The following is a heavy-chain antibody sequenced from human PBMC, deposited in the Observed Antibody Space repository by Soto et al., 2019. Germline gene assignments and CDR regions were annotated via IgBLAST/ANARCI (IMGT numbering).Heavy chain of an antibody. CDR3: ARVSRPREMVRGVMRWFDP. CDR2: LNNSGST. D-gene: IGHD3-10*01. CDR1: GGSFSGYY. V-gene: IGHV4-34*01. J-gene: IGHJ5*02. Sequence: QVQLQQWGAGLLKPSETLSLTCAVYGGSFSGYYWSWIRKPPGKGLEWLGELNNSGSTNYNPSLKSRVTISVDTSKNQFALKLSSLTAADTAVYYCARVSRPREMVRGVMRWFDPWGQGTLVTVSS.